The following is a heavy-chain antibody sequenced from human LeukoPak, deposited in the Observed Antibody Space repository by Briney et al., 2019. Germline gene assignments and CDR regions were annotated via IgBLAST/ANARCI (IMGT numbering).Heavy chain of an antibody. CDR1: GGTFSSYA. D-gene: IGHD1-14*01. Sequence: ASVKVSCKSSGGTFSSYAIIWVRQAPGQGLEWMGSVNPILGIANYAQKFQGRVTITADKSTSTAYMELSSLRSEDTAVYYCAGTVGTRTQYYYYGMDVWGQGTPVTVSS. V-gene: IGHV1-69*04. J-gene: IGHJ6*02. CDR2: VNPILGIA. CDR3: AGTVGTRTQYYYYGMDV.